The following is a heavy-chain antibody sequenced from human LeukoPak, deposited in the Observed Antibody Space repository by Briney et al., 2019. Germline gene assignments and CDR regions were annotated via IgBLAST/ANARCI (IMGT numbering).Heavy chain of an antibody. J-gene: IGHJ4*02. D-gene: IGHD3-9*01. CDR3: ARDLMPYVNPEYFDH. CDR1: GFTFSNFA. V-gene: IGHV3-48*03. CDR2: ISSGGTTI. Sequence: GGSLRLSCEASGFTFSNFAMNWVRQAPGKGLEWISFISSGGTTISYAESVRGRFTISRDNARNSLFLQMNSLRVEDTAVYYCARDLMPYVNPEYFDHWGQGTLVTVSS.